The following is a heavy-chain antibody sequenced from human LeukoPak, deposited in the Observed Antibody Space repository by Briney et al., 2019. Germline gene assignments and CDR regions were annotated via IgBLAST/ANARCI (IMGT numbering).Heavy chain of an antibody. CDR2: IKQDGSEK. Sequence: GGSLRLSCAASGFTFSSYWMSWVRQAPGKGLEWVANIKQDGSEKYYVDSVKGRFTISRDNAKNSLYLQMNSLRAEDTAVYYCARDNSGYDLNWFDPWGQGTLATVSS. D-gene: IGHD5-12*01. CDR1: GFTFSSYW. CDR3: ARDNSGYDLNWFDP. J-gene: IGHJ5*02. V-gene: IGHV3-7*01.